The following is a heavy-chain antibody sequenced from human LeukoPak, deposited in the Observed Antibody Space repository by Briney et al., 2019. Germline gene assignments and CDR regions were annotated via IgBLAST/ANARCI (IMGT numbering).Heavy chain of an antibody. Sequence: GGSLRLSCAASGFTFSDYYMSWIRQAPGKGLEWVSYISSSGSTIYYADSVKGRLTISRDNAKNSLYLQMNSLRAEDTAVYYCAREWELLSDAFDIWGQGTMVTVSS. CDR3: AREWELLSDAFDI. D-gene: IGHD1-26*01. J-gene: IGHJ3*02. V-gene: IGHV3-11*01. CDR1: GFTFSDYY. CDR2: ISSSGSTI.